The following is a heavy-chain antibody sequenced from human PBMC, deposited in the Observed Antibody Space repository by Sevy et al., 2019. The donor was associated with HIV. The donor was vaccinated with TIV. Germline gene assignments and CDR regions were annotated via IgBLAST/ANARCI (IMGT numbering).Heavy chain of an antibody. D-gene: IGHD2-2*02. Sequence: ASVKVSCKASGYTFTSYDINWVRQTTGQGLEWMGWMNPNSGNTGYAQKFQGRVTMTRNTSISTAYIELSSLRSEDTAVYYCARAAVVVPAAILDYYYYGMDVWGQGTTVTVSS. V-gene: IGHV1-8*01. CDR3: ARAAVVVPAAILDYYYYGMDV. CDR1: GYTFTSYD. CDR2: MNPNSGNT. J-gene: IGHJ6*02.